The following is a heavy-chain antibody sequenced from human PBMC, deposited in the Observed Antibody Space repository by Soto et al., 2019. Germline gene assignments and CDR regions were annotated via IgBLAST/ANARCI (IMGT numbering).Heavy chain of an antibody. CDR3: ARESGYSYGRFYYYYYGLDV. CDR2: MNPNSGDT. J-gene: IGHJ6*02. Sequence: AAVKVSCKASGYTFTSYDINWVRQATGQGLEWMGWMNPNSGDTGYAQKFQGRVTMTRNTSISTAYMELSSLRSEDTAVYYCARESGYSYGRFYYYYYGLDVWGQGTPVTVSS. CDR1: GYTFTSYD. D-gene: IGHD5-18*01. V-gene: IGHV1-8*01.